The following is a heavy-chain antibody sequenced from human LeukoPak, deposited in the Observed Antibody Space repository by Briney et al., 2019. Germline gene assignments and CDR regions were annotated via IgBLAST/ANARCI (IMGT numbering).Heavy chain of an antibody. V-gene: IGHV4-39*07. Sequence: SETLSLTCTVSGGSISTTNYYWGWIRQPPGKGLEWIGEINHSGSTNYNPSLKSRVTISVDTSKNQFSLKLSSVTAADTAVYYCARGEVEYCSGGSCYSPPLGYWGQGTLVTVSS. CDR2: INHSGST. CDR3: ARGEVEYCSGGSCYSPPLGY. CDR1: GGSISTTNYY. D-gene: IGHD2-15*01. J-gene: IGHJ4*02.